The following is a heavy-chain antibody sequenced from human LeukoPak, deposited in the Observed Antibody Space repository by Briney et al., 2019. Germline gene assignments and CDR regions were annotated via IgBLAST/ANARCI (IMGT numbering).Heavy chain of an antibody. CDR2: ISGSGGST. V-gene: IGHV3-23*01. D-gene: IGHD4-17*01. J-gene: IGHJ4*02. CDR3: AKGRGLSYDYGVDY. CDR1: GFTFSSYG. Sequence: GGTLRLSCAASGFTFSSYGMSWVRQAPGKGLEWVSAISGSGGSTYYADSVKGRLTISRDNAKNSLYLQMNSLRAEDMALYYCAKGRGLSYDYGVDYWGQGTLVTVSS.